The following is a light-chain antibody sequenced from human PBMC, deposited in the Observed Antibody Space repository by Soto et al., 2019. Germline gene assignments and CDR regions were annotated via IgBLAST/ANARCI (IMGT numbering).Light chain of an antibody. CDR1: QSISSW. CDR3: QQSFA. V-gene: IGKV1-5*03. J-gene: IGKJ3*01. CDR2: KAS. Sequence: DIQMTQSPSTLSASVGDRVTITCRASQSISSWLAWYQQKPGKAPKLLIYKASTLESGVPSRFSGGGSGTEFTLTSSSLQPDDFATYYCQQSFAFGPGTKVVIE.